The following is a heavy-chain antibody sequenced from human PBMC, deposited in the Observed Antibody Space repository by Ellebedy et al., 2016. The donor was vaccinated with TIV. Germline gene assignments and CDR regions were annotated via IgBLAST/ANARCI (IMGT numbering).Heavy chain of an antibody. CDR3: ARGPLGHQYFDY. J-gene: IGHJ4*02. CDR2: IYYTGST. V-gene: IGHV4-31*01. CDR1: GGSIGGYF. D-gene: IGHD3-16*01. Sequence: LRLSCSVSGGSIGGYFWSWIRQHPGKGLEYIGYIYYTGSTYYNPSLKSLVTISIDTSKSHFSLRLTSVTAADTAVYYCARGPLGHQYFDYWGRGTLVTVSS.